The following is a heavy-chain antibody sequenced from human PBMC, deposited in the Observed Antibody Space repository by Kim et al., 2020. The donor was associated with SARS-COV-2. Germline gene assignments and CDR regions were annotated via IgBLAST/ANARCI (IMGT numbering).Heavy chain of an antibody. J-gene: IGHJ6*02. Sequence: GGSLRLSCAASGYMFSSYWMHWVRQVPGKGLVWVSRINSDGSRASYADSVKGRFTISRDNAKNTVSLQMNSLRAEDTAVYYCVREEVPAAINFYYGMDVWGQGTTVTVSS. CDR2: INSDGSRA. D-gene: IGHD2-2*01. CDR3: VREEVPAAINFYYGMDV. V-gene: IGHV3-74*01. CDR1: GYMFSSYW.